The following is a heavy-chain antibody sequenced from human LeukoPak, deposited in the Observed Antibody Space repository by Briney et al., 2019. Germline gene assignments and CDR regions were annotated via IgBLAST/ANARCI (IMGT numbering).Heavy chain of an antibody. V-gene: IGHV3-23*01. J-gene: IGHJ4*02. Sequence: GGSLRLSCAASGFIFSSYAMNWGRQAPGKGLEWVSAISGSGDGTYYADSVKGRFTVSRDDSKNTLYLLMNNLRAEDSAVYYCAKGVGGYCSSTDCRAYDNWGQGTLVTVSS. CDR2: ISGSGDGT. D-gene: IGHD2-2*01. CDR1: GFIFSSYA. CDR3: AKGVGGYCSSTDCRAYDN.